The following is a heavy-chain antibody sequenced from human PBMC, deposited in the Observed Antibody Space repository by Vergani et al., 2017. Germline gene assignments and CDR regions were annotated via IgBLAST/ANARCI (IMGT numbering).Heavy chain of an antibody. CDR1: GGSISSSSYY. V-gene: IGHV4-39*07. CDR3: ARSAPNYYDSSGYYYTLSY. CDR2: IYYSGST. J-gene: IGHJ4*02. D-gene: IGHD3-22*01. Sequence: QVQLQQWGAGLVKPSETLSLTCTVSGGSISSSSYYWGWIRQPPGKGLEWIGSIYYSGSTNYNPSLKSRVTISVDTSKNQFSLKLSSVTAADTAVYYCARSAPNYYDSSGYYYTLSYWGQGTLVTVSS.